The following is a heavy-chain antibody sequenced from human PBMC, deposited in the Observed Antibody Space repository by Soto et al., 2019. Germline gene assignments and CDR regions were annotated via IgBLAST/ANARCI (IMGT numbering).Heavy chain of an antibody. J-gene: IGHJ3*02. Sequence: PSETLSLTCTVSGGSISSGGYYWSWIRQHPGKGLEWIGYIYYSGSTYYNPSLKSRVTISVDTSKNQFSLKLSSVTAADTAVYYCARDQYDYIWGSYRYTGDAFDIWGQGTMVTVSS. V-gene: IGHV4-31*03. CDR1: GGSISSGGYY. CDR3: ARDQYDYIWGSYRYTGDAFDI. CDR2: IYYSGST. D-gene: IGHD3-16*02.